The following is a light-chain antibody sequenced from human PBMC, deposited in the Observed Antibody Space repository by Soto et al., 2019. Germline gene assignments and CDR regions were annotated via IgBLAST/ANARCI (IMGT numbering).Light chain of an antibody. CDR1: QSVLYSSNNKNY. CDR2: WAS. V-gene: IGKV4-1*01. J-gene: IGKJ1*01. Sequence: DIVMTKSSDSLAVSLGERASINCKSSQSVLYSSNNKNYLAWYQQKPGQPPKLLIYWASTRESGVPDRFSGSGSGTDFTLTISSLQAEDVAVYYCQQYYSTPTWTFGQGTNVEIK. CDR3: QQYYSTPTWT.